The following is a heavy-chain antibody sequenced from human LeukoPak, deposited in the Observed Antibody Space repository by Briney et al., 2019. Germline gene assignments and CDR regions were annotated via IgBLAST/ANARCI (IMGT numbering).Heavy chain of an antibody. Sequence: GESLRLSCIGSGMNIYWMTWVREAPGKGLESVANINKDGSEKYYLDSVKGRITISRDNIKNSVFLQINSLRAEDTGIYYCATDLNCGSHWGQGTLVTVSS. D-gene: IGHD2-21*01. CDR3: ATDLNCGSH. CDR2: INKDGSEK. V-gene: IGHV3-7*01. CDR1: GMNIYW. J-gene: IGHJ4*02.